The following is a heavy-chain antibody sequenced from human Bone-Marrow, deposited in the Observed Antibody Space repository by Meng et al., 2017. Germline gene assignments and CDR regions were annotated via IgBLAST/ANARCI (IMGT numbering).Heavy chain of an antibody. CDR1: GGSISSNLYY. CDR2: MYYTGNT. Sequence: SETLSLTCDVSGGSISSNLYYWGWLRQPPGKGLEWIGSMYYTGNTYHNPSLKSRVTISVDRSTNQFSLKLSSVTAADTAIYYCARAVVDSTSYYLDSLDIWGQGTMVTVSS. CDR3: ARAVVDSTSYYLDSLDI. V-gene: IGHV4-39*07. J-gene: IGHJ3*02. D-gene: IGHD3-22*01.